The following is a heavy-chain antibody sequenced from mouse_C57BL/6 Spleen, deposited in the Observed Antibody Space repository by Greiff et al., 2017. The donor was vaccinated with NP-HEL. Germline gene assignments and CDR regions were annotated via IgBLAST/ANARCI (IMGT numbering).Heavy chain of an antibody. V-gene: IGHV1-69*01. CDR3: ARSGLRAMDY. D-gene: IGHD3-1*01. CDR2: IDPSDSYT. J-gene: IGHJ4*01. CDR1: GYTFTSHW. Sequence: QVQLQQPGAELVMPGASVKLSCKASGYTFTSHWMHWVKQRPGPGLEWIGEIDPSDSYTNYNQKFKGKSTLTVDKSSSTAYMQLSSLTSEDSAVYYCARSGLRAMDYWGQGTSVTVSS.